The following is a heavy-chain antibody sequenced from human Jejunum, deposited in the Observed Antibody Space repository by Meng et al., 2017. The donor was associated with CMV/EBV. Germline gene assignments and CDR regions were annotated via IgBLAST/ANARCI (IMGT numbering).Heavy chain of an antibody. J-gene: IGHJ4*02. CDR1: GGSINNYY. CDR2: FYSSDTY. V-gene: IGHV4-4*07. D-gene: IGHD1-26*01. CDR3: ARGPGASTREGFDY. Sequence: QVHVQESGPGRVQPSDTLSLTGSVYGGSINNYYWSWIRQSAGKGLEWIGRFYSSDTYNYHPSLNSRVTMSLDTSKNQFSLNLRSVTAADTAIYYCARGPGASTREGFDYWGLGTLVTVSS.